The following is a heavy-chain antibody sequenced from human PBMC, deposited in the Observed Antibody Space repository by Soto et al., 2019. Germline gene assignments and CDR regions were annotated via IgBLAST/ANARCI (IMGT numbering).Heavy chain of an antibody. D-gene: IGHD2-15*01. J-gene: IGHJ6*02. CDR3: ARGYCSGGSCPLYYYYYGMDV. Sequence: GGSLRLSCAASGFTFSSYAMHWVRQAPGKGLEWVAVISYDGSNKYYADSVKGRFTISRDNSKNTLYLQMNSLGAEDTAVYYCARGYCSGGSCPLYYYYYGMDVWGQGTTVTVSS. V-gene: IGHV3-30-3*01. CDR1: GFTFSSYA. CDR2: ISYDGSNK.